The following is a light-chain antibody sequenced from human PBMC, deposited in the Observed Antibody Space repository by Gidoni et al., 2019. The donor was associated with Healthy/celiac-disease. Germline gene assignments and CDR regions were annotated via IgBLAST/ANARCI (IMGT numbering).Light chain of an antibody. Sequence: DIQMTQSPSTLSASVGDRVTITCRASQSISSWLAWYQQKPGKAPKLLIYKASSLESGVPSRFSGSGSGTEFTLTISSLQPDDFATYYFQQYNSYSLTFGQGTKVEIK. CDR1: QSISSW. V-gene: IGKV1-5*03. CDR3: QQYNSYSLT. J-gene: IGKJ1*01. CDR2: KAS.